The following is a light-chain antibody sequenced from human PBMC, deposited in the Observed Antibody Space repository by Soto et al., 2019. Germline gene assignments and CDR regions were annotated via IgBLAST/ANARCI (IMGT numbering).Light chain of an antibody. CDR3: CSYAGSSTDVI. CDR1: SSDVGSYNL. J-gene: IGLJ2*01. V-gene: IGLV2-23*01. Sequence: QSALTQPASVSGSPGQSLTISCTGTSSDVGSYNLVSWYQLHPGKAPKFIIYEGTKRPSGVSNRFSGSKSGNTASLTISGLQAEDEGDYYCCSYAGSSTDVIFGGGTKLTVL. CDR2: EGT.